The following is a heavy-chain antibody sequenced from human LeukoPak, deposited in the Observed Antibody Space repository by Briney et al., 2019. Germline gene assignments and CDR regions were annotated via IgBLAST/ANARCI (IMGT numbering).Heavy chain of an antibody. CDR3: ARVMVRGVTD. CDR2: INPNSGGT. J-gene: IGHJ4*02. D-gene: IGHD3-10*01. Sequence: EWMGWINPNSGGTNYAQKFQGRVTMTRDTSISTAYMELSRLRSDDTAVYYCARVMVRGVTDWGQGTLVTVSS. V-gene: IGHV1-2*02.